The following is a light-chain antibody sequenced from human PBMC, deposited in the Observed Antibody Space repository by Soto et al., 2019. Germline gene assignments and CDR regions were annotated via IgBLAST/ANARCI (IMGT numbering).Light chain of an antibody. V-gene: IGKV4-1*01. J-gene: IGKJ4*01. CDR3: QQYYSAQPT. CDR1: PSVLYSDNRNY. CDR2: WAS. Sequence: DILMTQSPHSLAVSLGERATNSCKSSPSVLYSDNRNYLAWYQQRPGQPPKVLIYWASTEEPGVPDRFSGSGSGTDFTLTISSLQAKDVGVYYCQQYYSAQPTFGGGTKVEIK.